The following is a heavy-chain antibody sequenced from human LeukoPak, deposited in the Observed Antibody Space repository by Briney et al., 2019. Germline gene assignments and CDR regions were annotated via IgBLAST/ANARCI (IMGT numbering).Heavy chain of an antibody. V-gene: IGHV3-23*01. CDR1: GFTFSSHA. CDR3: TKRGAYGSGRSYFFEF. J-gene: IGHJ4*02. CDR2: ISDTGGDT. Sequence: GSLRLSCAAPGFTFSSHAMSWVRQAPGKGLEWVSSISDTGGDTFYANSVKGRFAISRDNVKNTLYLQMNTLRAEDTAVYYCTKRGAYGSGRSYFFEFWGQGTLVSVSS. D-gene: IGHD2-15*01.